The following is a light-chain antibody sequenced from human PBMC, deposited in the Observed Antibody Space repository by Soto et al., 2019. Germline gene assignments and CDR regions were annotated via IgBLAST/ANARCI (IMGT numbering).Light chain of an antibody. CDR2: GAS. CDR3: HQRNK. CDR1: QSVGSN. V-gene: IGKV3-15*01. J-gene: IGKJ5*01. Sequence: EIVMTQSPATLSVSPGERVTLSCRARQSVGSNLAWYQQKPGQAPRLLIYGASTRATGIPARFSGSRSGTDFTLTISSLEPEDFAVYFCHQRNKFGQGTRLEIK.